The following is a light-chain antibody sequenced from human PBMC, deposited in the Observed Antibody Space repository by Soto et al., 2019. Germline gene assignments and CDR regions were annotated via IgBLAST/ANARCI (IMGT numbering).Light chain of an antibody. CDR2: DVS. CDR1: SSDVGSHDL. J-gene: IGLJ1*01. V-gene: IGLV2-14*02. CDR3: SSFTSTTTYV. Sequence: QSVLTQPASVSGSPGQSIAISCTGTSSDVGSHDLVSWYQQQSGKVHKLIIYDVSSRPSGVSNRFSGSKSGNTASLTISGLQAEDEADYYCSSFTSTTTYVFGTGTKVTVL.